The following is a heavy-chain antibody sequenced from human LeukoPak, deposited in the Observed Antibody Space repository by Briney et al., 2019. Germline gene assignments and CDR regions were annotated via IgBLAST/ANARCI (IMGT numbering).Heavy chain of an antibody. CDR3: ARDGAGFDY. D-gene: IGHD3-9*01. Sequence: GGSRRLSCAASGFTFSTYSMNWVGQAPGRGLEWVSYISSSTTTVYYAASVKGRSTISRDNAKNSLYLQMNSLRDEDTAVYFCARDGAGFDYWGQGALVAASS. J-gene: IGHJ4*02. CDR2: ISSSTTTV. V-gene: IGHV3-48*02. CDR1: GFTFSTYS.